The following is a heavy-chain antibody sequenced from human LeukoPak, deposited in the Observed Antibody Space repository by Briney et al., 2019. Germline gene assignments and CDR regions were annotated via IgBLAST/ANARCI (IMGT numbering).Heavy chain of an antibody. V-gene: IGHV3-74*01. D-gene: IGHD1-26*01. Sequence: SVKVSCKASGYTFSRYYMHWVRQAPGKGLVWVSRINSDGSSTSYADSVKGRFTISRDNAKNTLYLQMNSLRAEDTAVYYCTRGVGATQEPFDYWGQGTLVTVSS. J-gene: IGHJ4*02. CDR2: INSDGSST. CDR3: TRGVGATQEPFDY. CDR1: GYTFSRYY.